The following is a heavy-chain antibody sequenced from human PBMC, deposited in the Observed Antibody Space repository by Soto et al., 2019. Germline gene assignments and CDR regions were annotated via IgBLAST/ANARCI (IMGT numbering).Heavy chain of an antibody. CDR1: GGSISSYY. CDR3: ARKGIAVAGTRENWFDP. J-gene: IGHJ5*02. Sequence: PSETLSLTCTVSGGSISSYYWSWIRQPPGKGLEWIGYIYYIGSTNYNPSLKSRVTISVDTSKNQFSLKLSSVTAADTAVYYCARKGIAVAGTRENWFDPWGQGTLVTVSS. V-gene: IGHV4-59*01. D-gene: IGHD6-19*01. CDR2: IYYIGST.